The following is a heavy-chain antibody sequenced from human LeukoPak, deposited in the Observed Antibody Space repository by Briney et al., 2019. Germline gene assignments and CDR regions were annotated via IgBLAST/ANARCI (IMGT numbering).Heavy chain of an antibody. Sequence: PGGSLRLSCAAPGFTFSSYDMHWVRQATGKGLEWVSAIGTAGDTYYPGSVKGRFTISRENAKNSLYLQMNSLRAGDTAVYYCARERTHHGMDVWGQGTTVTVSS. CDR1: GFTFSSYD. D-gene: IGHD2-2*01. CDR2: IGTAGDT. J-gene: IGHJ6*02. V-gene: IGHV3-13*01. CDR3: ARERTHHGMDV.